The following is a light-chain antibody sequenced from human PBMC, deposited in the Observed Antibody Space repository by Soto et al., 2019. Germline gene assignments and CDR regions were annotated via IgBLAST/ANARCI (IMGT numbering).Light chain of an antibody. CDR1: LRISNY. J-gene: IGKJ4*01. CDR3: QKYNSAPLT. CDR2: AAS. V-gene: IGKV1-27*01. Sequence: DIQMTQSPSSLSASVRDRVTITCRASLRISNYLAWSQQKPGKIPNLLIYAASTLQAGVPSRFSGSGSGTDFTLTISSLQPEDVAAYYCQKYNSAPLTFGGGTKVEIK.